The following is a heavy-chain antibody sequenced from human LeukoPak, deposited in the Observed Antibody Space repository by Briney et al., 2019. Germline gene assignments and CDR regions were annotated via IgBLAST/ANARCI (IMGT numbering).Heavy chain of an antibody. D-gene: IGHD1-1*01. V-gene: IGHV3-33*01. Sequence: GGSLRLSCAASGFTFSSYGMHWVRQAPGKGLEWVAATWYDGSNKYYADSVKGRFTISRDNSKNTLFLQMNSLRAEDTAVYYCARLGLEVGGPNWFDPWGQGTLVTVSS. J-gene: IGHJ5*02. CDR3: ARLGLEVGGPNWFDP. CDR2: TWYDGSNK. CDR1: GFTFSSYG.